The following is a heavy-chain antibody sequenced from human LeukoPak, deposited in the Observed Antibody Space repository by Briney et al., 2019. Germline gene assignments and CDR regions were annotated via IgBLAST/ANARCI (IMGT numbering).Heavy chain of an antibody. Sequence: GGSLRLSCAASGFTFSNYAMSWVRQAPGKGLECVSAISGTGGSKYYADSVKGRFTISRDNSKNTFYLQMSSLRAEDTAVYYCARGSGYGDFDYWGQGTLVTVSS. CDR1: GFTFSNYA. J-gene: IGHJ4*02. CDR3: ARGSGYGDFDY. D-gene: IGHD5-12*01. CDR2: ISGTGGSK. V-gene: IGHV3-23*01.